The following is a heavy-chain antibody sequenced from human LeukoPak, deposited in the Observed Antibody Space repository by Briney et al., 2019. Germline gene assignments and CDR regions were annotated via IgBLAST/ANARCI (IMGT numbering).Heavy chain of an antibody. CDR1: GFTFSSNV. V-gene: IGHV3-23*01. D-gene: IGHD5-24*01. J-gene: IGHJ3*02. Sequence: PGGSLRLSRVASGFTFSSNVLNWVRQAPGKGLEWVSVSGTYGRTQYADSVKGRFTISRDSSKNTLYLQINSLRVEDTAVYYCARGMDGYGPDAFDIWGQGTMVTVSS. CDR2: SGTYGRT. CDR3: ARGMDGYGPDAFDI.